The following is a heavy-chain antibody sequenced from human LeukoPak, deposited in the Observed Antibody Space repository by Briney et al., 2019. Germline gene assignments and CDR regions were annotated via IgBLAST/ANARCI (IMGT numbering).Heavy chain of an antibody. CDR2: IWYDVSNK. CDR3: ARGPGDYYDSSGYYSD. Sequence: RGSLRLSCAASVFTFSSYGMHCGRQAPGKGLEWVAVIWYDVSNKYYADSVKGRFTISRDNSKNTLCLQMNSLRAEDTAVYYCARGPGDYYDSSGYYSDWGQGTLVTVSS. V-gene: IGHV3-33*01. D-gene: IGHD3-22*01. CDR1: VFTFSSYG. J-gene: IGHJ4*02.